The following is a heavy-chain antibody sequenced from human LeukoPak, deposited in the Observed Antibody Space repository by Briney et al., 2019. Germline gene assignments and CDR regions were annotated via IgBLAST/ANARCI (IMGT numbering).Heavy chain of an antibody. J-gene: IGHJ4*02. CDR1: SGSFSGYY. CDR2: INHSGST. Sequence: SETLSLTCAVYSGSFSGYYWNWIRQPPGKGLEWIGEINHSGSTNYNPSLKSRVTISVDTSKYQFSLKLSSVTAADTAVYYCARGHTRITMLRGSRSAYYFDYWGQGTLVTVSS. V-gene: IGHV4-34*01. CDR3: ARGHTRITMLRGSRSAYYFDY. D-gene: IGHD3-10*01.